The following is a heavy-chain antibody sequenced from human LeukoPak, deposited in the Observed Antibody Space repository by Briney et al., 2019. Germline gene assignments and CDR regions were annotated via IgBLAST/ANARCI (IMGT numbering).Heavy chain of an antibody. V-gene: IGHV5-51*01. Sequence: GGALKISCQVSGCHFATYWIGWGRQMPGKGLEWMGIISPADCDTRYSPSFQGQVTISADKSINTAYLQWSSLRASDTAIYYCARQAALAGPGIDYWGQGTLVTVSS. D-gene: IGHD6-19*01. CDR2: ISPADCDT. J-gene: IGHJ4*02. CDR1: GCHFATYW. CDR3: ARQAALAGPGIDY.